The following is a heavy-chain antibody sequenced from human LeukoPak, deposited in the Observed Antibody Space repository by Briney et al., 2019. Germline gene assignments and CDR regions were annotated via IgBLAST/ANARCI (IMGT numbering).Heavy chain of an antibody. J-gene: IGHJ4*02. CDR3: VKNDGWLHLAQ. CDR2: IKNDGSET. D-gene: IGHD6-19*01. V-gene: IGHV3-7*03. CDR1: GFNFRDHW. Sequence: GGSLRLSCAVSGFNFRDHWMDWVRQAPGKGLQWVGHIKNDGSETYYLDSLKGRFSISRDNTNNAPYLQMNSLRVEDTAVYYCVKNDGWLHLAQWGQGTLVTVSS.